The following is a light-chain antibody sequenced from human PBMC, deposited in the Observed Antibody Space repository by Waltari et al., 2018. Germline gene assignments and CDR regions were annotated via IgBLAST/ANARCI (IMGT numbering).Light chain of an antibody. V-gene: IGLV2-23*03. CDR3: CSNVGSSVF. CDR1: NSNVGSYNL. J-gene: IGLJ2*01. Sequence: QSALTQPASVSGSPGQSITISCTGFNSNVGSYNLVSWYQKHPGKAPKLLIYAGNRRPSGVSNRFSGYKSDNTASLTLSGLQAEDEADYYCCSNVGSSVFFGGGTKLTVL. CDR2: AGN.